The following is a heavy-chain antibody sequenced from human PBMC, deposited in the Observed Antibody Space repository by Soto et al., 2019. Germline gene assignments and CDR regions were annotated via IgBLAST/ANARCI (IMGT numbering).Heavy chain of an antibody. V-gene: IGHV1-24*01. CDR3: ATDLLMGVTTKADY. J-gene: IGHJ4*02. CDR1: GYTRTELS. D-gene: IGHD2-21*02. CDR2: FDPEDGET. Sequence: ASVKVSCKVSGYTRTELSMHWVRQAPGKGLEWMGGFDPEDGETIYAQKFQGRVTMTEDTSTDTAYMELSSLRSEDTAVYYCATDLLMGVTTKADYWGQGTLVTVSS.